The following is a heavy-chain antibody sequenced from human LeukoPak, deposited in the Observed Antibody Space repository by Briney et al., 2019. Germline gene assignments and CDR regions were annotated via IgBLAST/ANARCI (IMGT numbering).Heavy chain of an antibody. Sequence: GGSLRLSCAASGFTFSSYAMSWVRQAPGKGLEWVSAISGSGGSTYYADSVKGRFTISRDNSKNTLYLQMNSLRAEDTAVYYCAKKAYTMIVVVITRDPGYFQHWGQGTLVTVSS. V-gene: IGHV3-23*01. CDR2: ISGSGGST. J-gene: IGHJ1*01. CDR1: GFTFSSYA. CDR3: AKKAYTMIVVVITRDPGYFQH. D-gene: IGHD3-22*01.